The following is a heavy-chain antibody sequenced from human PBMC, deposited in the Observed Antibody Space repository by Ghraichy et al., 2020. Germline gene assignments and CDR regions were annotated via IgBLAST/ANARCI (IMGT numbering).Heavy chain of an antibody. D-gene: IGHD3-16*02. V-gene: IGHV3-30-3*01. CDR2: ISYDGSNK. CDR3: ARDGINYDYVWGSYPSGSYYYYYGMDV. CDR1: GFTFSSYA. Sequence: GGSLRLSCAASGFTFSSYAMHWVRQAPGKGLEWVAVISYDGSNKYYADSVKGRFTISRDNSENTLYLQMNSLRAEDTAVYYCARDGINYDYVWGSYPSGSYYYYYGMDVWGQGTTVTVSS. J-gene: IGHJ6*02.